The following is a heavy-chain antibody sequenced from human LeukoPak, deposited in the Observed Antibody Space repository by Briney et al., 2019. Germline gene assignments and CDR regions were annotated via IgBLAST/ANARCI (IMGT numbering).Heavy chain of an antibody. CDR3: AKNGDRGAYCSGGSCYPYYYYYMDV. Sequence: GGSLRLSCAASGFTFTSYAMSWVRQAPGKGLEWVSAISGTGGTTYYADSVKGRFTISRDNSKNTLYLQMNSLRAEDTAVYYCAKNGDRGAYCSGGSCYPYYYYYMDVWGKGTTVTISS. J-gene: IGHJ6*03. CDR2: ISGTGGTT. D-gene: IGHD2-15*01. V-gene: IGHV3-23*01. CDR1: GFTFTSYA.